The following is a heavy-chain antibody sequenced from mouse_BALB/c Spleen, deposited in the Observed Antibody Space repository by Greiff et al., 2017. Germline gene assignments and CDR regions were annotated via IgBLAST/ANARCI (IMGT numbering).Heavy chain of an antibody. CDR2: IRNKANGYTT. Sequence: DVKLVESGGGLVQPGGSLRLSCATSGFTFTDYYMSWVRQPPGKALEWLGFIRNKANGYTTEYSASVKGRFTISRDNSQSILYLQMNTLRAEDSATYYCARDMDTTAIFDYWGQGTTRTVSS. CDR1: GFTFTDYY. D-gene: IGHD1-2*01. CDR3: ARDMDTTAIFDY. V-gene: IGHV7-3*02. J-gene: IGHJ2*01.